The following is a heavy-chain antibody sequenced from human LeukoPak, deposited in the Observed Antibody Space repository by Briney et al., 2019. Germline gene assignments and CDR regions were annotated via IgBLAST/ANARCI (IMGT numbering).Heavy chain of an antibody. V-gene: IGHV1-69*04. CDR1: GGTFSSYA. Sequence: ASVKVSCKASGGTFSSYAISWVRQAPGRGLEWMGRIIPILGIANYAQKFQGRVTITADKSTSTAYMELSSLRSEDTAVYYCARVDGSGSLDYWGQGTLVTVSS. CDR2: IIPILGIA. J-gene: IGHJ4*02. D-gene: IGHD3-10*01. CDR3: ARVDGSGSLDY.